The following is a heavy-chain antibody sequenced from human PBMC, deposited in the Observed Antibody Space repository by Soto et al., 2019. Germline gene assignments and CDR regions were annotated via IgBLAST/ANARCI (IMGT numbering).Heavy chain of an antibody. CDR3: ARMFHCSGGTCPFDY. D-gene: IGHD2-15*01. CDR2: IDWDDDK. CDR1: GFSLTTSGMR. V-gene: IGHV2-70*04. Sequence: GSVPTLVNPRQTLTLTCTFSGFSLTTSGMRVSWIRQPPGEALEWLARIDWDDDKFYKTSLKTRLTISKDSSKNQVVLTMTNMDPVDTGTYYCARMFHCSGGTCPFDYWGQGALVTVSS. J-gene: IGHJ4*02.